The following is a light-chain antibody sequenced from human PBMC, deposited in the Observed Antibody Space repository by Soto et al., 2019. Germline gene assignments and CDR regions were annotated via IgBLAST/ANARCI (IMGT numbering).Light chain of an antibody. J-gene: IGKJ4*01. Sequence: DIQMTQSPSSLSASFGDRVTITCRASQGIGVYLAWFQQKPGNAPKLLIYAASTLQSGVPSRFSGRGSGTDFTLTISSLQPEDVATYYCQKYNSAPLTFGGGTKVEIK. CDR3: QKYNSAPLT. CDR2: AAS. V-gene: IGKV1-27*01. CDR1: QGIGVY.